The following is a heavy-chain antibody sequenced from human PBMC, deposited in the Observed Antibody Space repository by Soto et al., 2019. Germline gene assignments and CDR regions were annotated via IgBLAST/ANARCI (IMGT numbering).Heavy chain of an antibody. V-gene: IGHV1-69*01. J-gene: IGHJ5*02. D-gene: IGHD5-12*01. CDR2: IIPIVGTS. CDR3: VRVTMREMATILRDSGFDP. Sequence: VQMVQSGAEVTNPGSSVTVSCKASGGIFNNHAIYWVRQAPGQGLEWMGGIIPIVGTSNYAQKFQGRVTITAEESTRTAYRELSLLRSADTAVYYCVRVTMREMATILRDSGFDPWGQGTLVTVSS. CDR1: GGIFNNHA.